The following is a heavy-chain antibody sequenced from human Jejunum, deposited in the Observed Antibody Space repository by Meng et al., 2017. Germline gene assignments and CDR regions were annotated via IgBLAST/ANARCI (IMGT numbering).Heavy chain of an antibody. CDR1: GYTFTRYT. CDR3: ARVVIIVSGYYFDY. D-gene: IGHD3-16*02. Sequence: QVQVVQAGAEGKKPGAAGRGSGKASGYTFTRYTIHWVRQAPGQGLEWMGWINGGNGVTKSSQNFQDRVTITRDTSTNTAYMELSGLRSEDTAVYYCARVVIIVSGYYFDYWGQGTLVTVSS. V-gene: IGHV1-3*01. J-gene: IGHJ4*02. CDR2: INGGNGVT.